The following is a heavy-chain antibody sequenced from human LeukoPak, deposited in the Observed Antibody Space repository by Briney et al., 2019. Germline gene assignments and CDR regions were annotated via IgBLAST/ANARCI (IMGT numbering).Heavy chain of an antibody. CDR2: ISGSGGST. CDR1: GFTFSSYA. Sequence: GGSLRLSCAASGFTFSSYAMSWVRQAPGKGLEWVSAISGSGGSTYYADSVKGRFTISRDNSKNTLYLQMNSLRAEDTAVYYCAREGGVTRYYYYHMDVWGKGTTVTVSS. V-gene: IGHV3-23*01. J-gene: IGHJ6*03. D-gene: IGHD5-18*01. CDR3: AREGGVTRYYYYHMDV.